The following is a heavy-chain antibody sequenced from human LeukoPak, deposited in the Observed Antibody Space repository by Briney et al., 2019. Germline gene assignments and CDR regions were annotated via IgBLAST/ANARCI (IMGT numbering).Heavy chain of an antibody. CDR1: LYTFTSYD. Sequence: AASVKVSCKSSLYTFTSYDINWLRQATGQGLEWMGWMNPNSGNTRYEQKFQGRVTMTRNTSISTAYMELSSLRSEDTAVYYCARGYCSSTSCYRGKFYYYYYMDVWGKGTTVTVSS. CDR3: ARGYCSSTSCYRGKFYYYYYMDV. J-gene: IGHJ6*03. V-gene: IGHV1-8*01. CDR2: MNPNSGNT. D-gene: IGHD2-2*02.